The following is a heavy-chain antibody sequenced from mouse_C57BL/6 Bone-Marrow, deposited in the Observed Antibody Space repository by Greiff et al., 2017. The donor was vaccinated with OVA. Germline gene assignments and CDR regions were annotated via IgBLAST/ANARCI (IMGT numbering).Heavy chain of an antibody. CDR3: ARYATHYYGSSPFAY. CDR2: SRNKANDYTT. D-gene: IGHD1-1*01. CDR1: GFTFSDFY. J-gene: IGHJ3*01. Sequence: EVQGVESGGGLVQSGRSLRLSCATSGFTFSDFYMEWVRQAPGKGLEWIAASRNKANDYTTEYSASVKGRFIVSRDTSQSILYLQMNALRAEDTAMYYCARYATHYYGSSPFAYWGQGTLVTVSA. V-gene: IGHV7-1*01.